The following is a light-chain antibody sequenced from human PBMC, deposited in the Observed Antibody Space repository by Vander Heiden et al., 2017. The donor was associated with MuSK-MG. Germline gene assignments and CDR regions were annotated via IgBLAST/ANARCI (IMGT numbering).Light chain of an antibody. J-gene: IGKJ1*01. V-gene: IGKV1-27*01. Sequence: DIQPTQSPPSLSASVGDRVTITCRASQGISNYLAWYQQNPGKVPKLLLYDASTLQSQVPSRSNGRGSGRDFTLTISSLQLQDVATYYCRKEDSAPRTFSQGTKVEIK. CDR3: RKEDSAPRT. CDR1: QGISNY. CDR2: DAS.